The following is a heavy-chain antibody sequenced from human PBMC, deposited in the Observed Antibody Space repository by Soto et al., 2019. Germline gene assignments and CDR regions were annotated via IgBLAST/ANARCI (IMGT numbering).Heavy chain of an antibody. V-gene: IGHV3-23*01. CDR2: ISGSGGST. CDR3: ANTESDQLEIDY. D-gene: IGHD2-2*01. CDR1: GFTFSSYA. J-gene: IGHJ4*02. Sequence: EVQLLESGGGLVQPGGSLRLSCAASGFTFSSYAMSWVRQAPGKGLEWVSAISGSGGSTYYADSVKGRFTISRDNSKNTLYLQMNSLRAEDTAVYYCANTESDQLEIDYWGQGTLVTVSS.